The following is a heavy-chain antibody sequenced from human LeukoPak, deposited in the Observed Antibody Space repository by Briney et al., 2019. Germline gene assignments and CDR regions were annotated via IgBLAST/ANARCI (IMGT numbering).Heavy chain of an antibody. J-gene: IGHJ3*02. CDR3: ARDQEQWLVGSAFDI. Sequence: GGSLRLSCAASGFTFSSYSMNWVRQAPGKGLEWVSSISSSGSYIYYADSVKGRFTISRDNAKNSLYLQMNSLRAEDTAVYYCARDQEQWLVGSAFDIWGQGTMVTVSS. CDR2: ISSSGSYI. D-gene: IGHD6-19*01. V-gene: IGHV3-21*01. CDR1: GFTFSSYS.